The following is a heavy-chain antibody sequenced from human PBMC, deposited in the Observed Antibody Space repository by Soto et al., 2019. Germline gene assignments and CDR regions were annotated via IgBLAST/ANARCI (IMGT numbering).Heavy chain of an antibody. CDR1: GGSISSSTYY. Sequence: QLQLQGSGPGLVTPSETLSLTCTVSGGSISSSTYYWGGIRQPPGKGLEWIGSIDYSGSTYYNPSLKRRVTISVDTSKNQFSLKRSSVTAADTAVYYCVSYHGDYNYYFDYWGQGTLVTVSS. V-gene: IGHV4-39*01. CDR2: IDYSGST. D-gene: IGHD4-17*01. CDR3: VSYHGDYNYYFDY. J-gene: IGHJ4*02.